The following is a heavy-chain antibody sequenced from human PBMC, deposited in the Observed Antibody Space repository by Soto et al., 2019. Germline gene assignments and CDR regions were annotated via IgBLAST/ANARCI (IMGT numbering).Heavy chain of an antibody. CDR3: AKPTLPDYSNLGFDY. CDR1: GFTFSSYA. D-gene: IGHD4-4*01. Sequence: GGSLRLSCAASGFTFSSYAMHWVRQAPGKGLEWVSAISSSGGSTYYANSVKGRFTISRDNSKNTLYLQMNSLRAEDTAVYYCAKPTLPDYSNLGFDYWGQGTLVTVSS. J-gene: IGHJ4*02. V-gene: IGHV3-23*01. CDR2: ISSSGGST.